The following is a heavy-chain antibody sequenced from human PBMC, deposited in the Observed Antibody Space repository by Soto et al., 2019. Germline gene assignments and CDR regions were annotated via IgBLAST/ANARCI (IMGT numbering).Heavy chain of an antibody. J-gene: IGHJ6*03. D-gene: IGHD3-10*01. V-gene: IGHV3-66*01. CDR1: GFTVSSNY. Sequence: EMLVVESGGGLVQPGGSLRLSCAASGFTVSSNYMTWVRQVPGKGLECVSIIYSGGNTYYADSVKGRFTLSRDNSKNTLYLQMNSLRAEDTAVYYCARGILRGVIIYYYYMDVWGKGTTVTVSS. CDR2: IYSGGNT. CDR3: ARGILRGVIIYYYYMDV.